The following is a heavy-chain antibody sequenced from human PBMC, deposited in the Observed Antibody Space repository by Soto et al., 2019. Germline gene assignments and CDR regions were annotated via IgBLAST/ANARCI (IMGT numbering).Heavy chain of an antibody. J-gene: IGHJ4*02. D-gene: IGHD1-26*01. CDR1: GYTFNRHG. Sequence: QVHLVQSGGEVTKPGASVKVSCKASGYTFNRHGITWVRQAPGQGLEWMGWISGYNGDVNYEQKFQGRVTLSSDTLTSTVHLELKSLRFDDTAVYYCARVRIVGAREIDFWGQGTLVTVSS. CDR2: ISGYNGDV. V-gene: IGHV1-18*04. CDR3: ARVRIVGAREIDF.